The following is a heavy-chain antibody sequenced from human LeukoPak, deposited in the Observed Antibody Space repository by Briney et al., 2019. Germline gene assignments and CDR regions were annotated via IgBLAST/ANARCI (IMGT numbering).Heavy chain of an antibody. Sequence: SQTLSLTCAISGDSVSSNNAAWNWIRQSPSRGLEWLGRTYYRSKWYYDYAVSVKSRITINPDTSKNKVSLELNPVTPEDTAVYYCARKHYSGSNDYGMDVWGQGTTVTVSS. D-gene: IGHD3-10*01. CDR3: ARKHYSGSNDYGMDV. CDR1: GDSVSSNNAA. V-gene: IGHV6-1*01. CDR2: TYYRSKWYY. J-gene: IGHJ6*02.